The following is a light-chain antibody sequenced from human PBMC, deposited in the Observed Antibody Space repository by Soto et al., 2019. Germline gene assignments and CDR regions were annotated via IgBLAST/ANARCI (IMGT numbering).Light chain of an antibody. CDR3: QQYKNWPPYT. CDR2: GAS. V-gene: IGKV3-15*01. Sequence: EIVMTQSPATMSVSPGERATLSCRASQSVSSNLAWYQQKPGQAPRPLIYGASNRATGIPARVSGRGSGTEFTRTISSRQSEDFAVYSCQQYKNWPPYTFGQGTKLESK. CDR1: QSVSSN. J-gene: IGKJ2*01.